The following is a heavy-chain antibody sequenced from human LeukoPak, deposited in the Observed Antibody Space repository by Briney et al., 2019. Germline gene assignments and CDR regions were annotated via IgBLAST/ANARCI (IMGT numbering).Heavy chain of an antibody. V-gene: IGHV3-30-3*01. CDR1: GFTFSGYT. Sequence: GTSLRLSCAVSGFTFSGYTMHWVRHAPGKGLEWVAVISFDGSNKYYGDSVKGRFTISRDNSKNTLYLQMNSLRPDDTAVYYCARDTLWEWGQGTLVTVSS. J-gene: IGHJ4*02. D-gene: IGHD1-26*01. CDR3: ARDTLWE. CDR2: ISFDGSNK.